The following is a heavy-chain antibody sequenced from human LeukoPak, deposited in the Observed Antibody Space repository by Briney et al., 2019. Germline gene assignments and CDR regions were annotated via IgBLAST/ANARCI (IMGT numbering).Heavy chain of an antibody. J-gene: IGHJ6*02. Sequence: GGSLRLSCAASGFTFSSYSMNWVRQAPGKGLEWVSSISSSSSYIYYADSVKGRFTISRDNAKNSLYLQMNSLRAEDTALYYCAMVVAANPYYYYYGMDVWGQGTTVTVSS. D-gene: IGHD2-15*01. CDR2: ISSSSSYI. CDR1: GFTFSSYS. V-gene: IGHV3-21*01. CDR3: AMVVAANPYYYYYGMDV.